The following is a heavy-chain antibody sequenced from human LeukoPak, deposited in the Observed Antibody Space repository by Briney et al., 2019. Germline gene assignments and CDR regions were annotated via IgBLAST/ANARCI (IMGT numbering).Heavy chain of an antibody. V-gene: IGHV4-61*01. CDR2: IYYSGST. D-gene: IGHD5-18*01. Sequence: PSETLSLTCTVSGGSVSSGSYYWSWIRQPPGTGLEWIGYIYYSGSTNYNPSLKSRVTISVDTSKNQFSLKLSSVTAADTAVYYCARGRGYSYGTGWFDPWGQGTLVTVSS. CDR3: ARGRGYSYGTGWFDP. CDR1: GGSVSSGSYY. J-gene: IGHJ5*02.